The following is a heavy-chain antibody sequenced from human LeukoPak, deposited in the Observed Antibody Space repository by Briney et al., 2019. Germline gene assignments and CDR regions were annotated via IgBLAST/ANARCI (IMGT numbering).Heavy chain of an antibody. J-gene: IGHJ4*02. CDR3: ARGGQAHHYYGSGSYSSYFDY. Sequence: SETLSLTCAVYGGSFSGYYWSWIRQPPGKGLEWIGEINHSGSTNYNPSLKSRVTISVDTSKNQFSLKLSSVTAADTAVYYCARGGQAHHYYGSGSYSSYFDYWGQGTLVTVSS. CDR2: INHSGST. D-gene: IGHD3-10*01. CDR1: GGSFSGYY. V-gene: IGHV4-34*01.